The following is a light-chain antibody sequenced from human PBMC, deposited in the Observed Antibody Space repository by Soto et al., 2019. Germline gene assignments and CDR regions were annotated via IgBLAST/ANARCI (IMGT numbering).Light chain of an antibody. CDR2: EVS. CDR3: SSYTSSSTLWV. J-gene: IGLJ3*02. V-gene: IGLV2-14*01. CDR1: SSDVGGYNY. Sequence: QSALTQPASVSGSPGQSITISCTGTSSDVGGYNYVSWYQQYPGKAPKLMISEVSNRPSGVSNRLSGSKSGNTASLTISGLQAEDEADYYCSSYTSSSTLWVFGGGTNLTVL.